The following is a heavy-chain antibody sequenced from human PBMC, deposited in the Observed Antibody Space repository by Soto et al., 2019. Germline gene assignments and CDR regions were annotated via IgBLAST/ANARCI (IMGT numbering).Heavy chain of an antibody. CDR1: GGSISSGDYY. CDR2: IYYSGST. V-gene: IGHV4-30-4*01. D-gene: IGHD3-3*01. CDR3: ARGGGGYYSNFDY. Sequence: ASETLSLTCTVSGGSISSGDYYWSWIRQPPGKGLEWIGYIYYSGSTYYNPSLKSRVTISVDTSKNQFSLKLSSVTAADTAVYYCARGGGGYYSNFDYWGQGTLVTVSS. J-gene: IGHJ4*02.